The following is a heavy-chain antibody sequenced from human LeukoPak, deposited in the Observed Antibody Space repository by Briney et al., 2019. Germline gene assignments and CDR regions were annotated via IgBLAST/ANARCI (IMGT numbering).Heavy chain of an antibody. CDR3: AREYYYDSSEGY. V-gene: IGHV3-53*01. CDR1: GFTVSSNY. D-gene: IGHD3-22*01. J-gene: IGHJ4*02. CDR2: IYSGGST. Sequence: GGSLRLSCAASGFTVSSNYMSWVRQAPGKGLEWVSVIYSGGSTYYADSVKGRFTISRDNSKNTLYLQMNSLRAEDTAVYYCAREYYYDSSEGYWGQGTLVTVSS.